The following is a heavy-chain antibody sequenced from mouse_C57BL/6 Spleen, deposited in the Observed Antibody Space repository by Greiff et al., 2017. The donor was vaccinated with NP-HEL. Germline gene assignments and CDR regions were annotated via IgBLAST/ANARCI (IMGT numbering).Heavy chain of an antibody. V-gene: IGHV1-18*01. CDR2: INPNNGGT. J-gene: IGHJ4*01. D-gene: IGHD2-2*01. CDR3: ASGYDGLGAMDY. CDR1: GYTFTDYN. Sequence: VQLQQSGPELVKPGASVKIPCKASGYTFTDYNMDWVKQCHGKSLEWIGDINPNNGGTIYNQKFKGKATLTVAHSSSTSYMELRSLTSEDTAVYYCASGYDGLGAMDYWGQGTSVTVSS.